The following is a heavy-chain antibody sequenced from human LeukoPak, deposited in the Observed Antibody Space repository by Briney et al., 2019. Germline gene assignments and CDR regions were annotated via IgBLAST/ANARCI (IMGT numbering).Heavy chain of an antibody. J-gene: IGHJ4*02. CDR1: GFTFSSYS. D-gene: IGHD3-9*01. V-gene: IGHV3-48*01. CDR2: ISSSSSTI. CDR3: ARVLRRYFDY. Sequence: GGSLRLSCAASGFTFSSYSMNWVRQAPGKGLEWVSYISSSSSTIYYADSVNGRFTISRDNAKNSLYLQMNSLRAEDTAVYYCARVLRRYFDYWGQGTLVTVSS.